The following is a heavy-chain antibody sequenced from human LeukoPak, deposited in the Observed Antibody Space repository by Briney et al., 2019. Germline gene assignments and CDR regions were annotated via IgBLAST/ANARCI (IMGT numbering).Heavy chain of an antibody. CDR2: INPNTGGT. J-gene: IGHJ4*02. V-gene: IGHV1-2*02. CDR3: ARDHSYYGSGIYSNVDY. D-gene: IGHD3-10*01. Sequence: ASMKVSCKASGYTFTGYYMHWVRQAPGQGLEWMGWINPNTGGTKYGQKFQGRVTMTRDTSISTAYMELSRLGSDDTAVYYCARDHSYYGSGIYSNVDYWGQGTLVTVSS. CDR1: GYTFTGYY.